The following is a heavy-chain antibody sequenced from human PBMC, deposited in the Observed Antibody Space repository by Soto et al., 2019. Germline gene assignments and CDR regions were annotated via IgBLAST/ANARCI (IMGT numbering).Heavy chain of an antibody. CDR2: ISWNSGSI. Sequence: EVQLVESGGGLVQPGRSLRLSCAASGFTFDDYAMHWVRQAPGKGLEWVSGISWNSGSIGYADSVKGRFTIPRDNAKNSLYLQMNSLRAEDTALYYCAKSRIAAPDVVPGRYFDLWGRGTLVTVSS. CDR1: GFTFDDYA. V-gene: IGHV3-9*01. J-gene: IGHJ2*01. D-gene: IGHD6-6*01. CDR3: AKSRIAAPDVVPGRYFDL.